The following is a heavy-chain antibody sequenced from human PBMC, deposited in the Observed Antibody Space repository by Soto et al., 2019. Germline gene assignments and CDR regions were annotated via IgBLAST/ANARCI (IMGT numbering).Heavy chain of an antibody. D-gene: IGHD6-6*01. Sequence: QVQLVQSGAEVTKPGASVKVSCQTSGYTFTHHGISWVRQAPGRGLEWVGWISAFTDYTDYAQKFQGRVTLTTDKPSSTAYMELRSLTSDDTAVYYCVKVRPRLTQNMDGLVWGQGTLVTVSS. CDR2: ISAFTDYT. V-gene: IGHV1-18*01. CDR3: VKVRPRLTQNMDGLV. J-gene: IGHJ4*02. CDR1: GYTFTHHG.